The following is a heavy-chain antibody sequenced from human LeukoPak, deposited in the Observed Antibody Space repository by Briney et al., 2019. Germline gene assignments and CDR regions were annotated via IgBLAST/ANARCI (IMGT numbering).Heavy chain of an antibody. Sequence: GGSLRLSCAASGFTFSDYYMSWIRQAPGKGLEWISYISSSGSYTNYADSVKGRFTISRDNAKNSLYLQMNSLRAEDAAVYYCARRHLPVGATDRDDYWGQGTLVTVSS. V-gene: IGHV3-11*06. CDR1: GFTFSDYY. CDR3: ARRHLPVGATDRDDY. J-gene: IGHJ4*02. D-gene: IGHD1-26*01. CDR2: ISSSGSYT.